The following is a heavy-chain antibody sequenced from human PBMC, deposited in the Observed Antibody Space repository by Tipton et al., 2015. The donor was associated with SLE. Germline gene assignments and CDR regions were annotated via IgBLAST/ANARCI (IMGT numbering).Heavy chain of an antibody. CDR3: ARVEQQLPVWYFDL. CDR2: IYHSGST. V-gene: IGHV4-38-2*01. D-gene: IGHD6-13*01. CDR1: GYSISSGYY. Sequence: TLSLTCAVSGYSISSGYYWGWIRQPPAKGLEWIGSIYHSGSTYYDPSLKSRVTISLDTSKNQFSLKLSSVTAADTAMYYCARVEQQLPVWYFDLWGRGTLVTVSS. J-gene: IGHJ2*01.